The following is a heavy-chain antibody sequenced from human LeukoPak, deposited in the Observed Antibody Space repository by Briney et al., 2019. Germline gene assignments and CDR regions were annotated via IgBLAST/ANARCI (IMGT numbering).Heavy chain of an antibody. J-gene: IGHJ4*02. CDR3: ARDRSYGSLGY. D-gene: IGHD5-18*01. V-gene: IGHV4-59*01. CDR2: IYYSGST. CDR1: GGSISSYY. Sequence: SETLSLTCSVSGGSISSYYWSWIRQPPGKGLEWIGYIYYSGSTNYNSSLKSRVTISVDTSKNQFSLKLSSVTAADTAVYYCARDRSYGSLGYWGQGTLVTVSS.